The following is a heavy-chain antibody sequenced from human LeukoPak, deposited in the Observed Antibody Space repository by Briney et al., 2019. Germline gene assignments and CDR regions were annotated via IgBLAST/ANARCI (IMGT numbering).Heavy chain of an antibody. Sequence: GGSLRLSCAASGFTFSSYAMSWVRQAPGKGLEWVSVISASGATTDYADSVKGRFTISRDNSKNTLYLQMNSLRAEDTVVYYCTKGSYYDNSGRAYFDYWGQGTLVTVSS. CDR1: GFTFSSYA. J-gene: IGHJ4*02. CDR2: ISASGATT. CDR3: TKGSYYDNSGRAYFDY. D-gene: IGHD3-22*01. V-gene: IGHV3-23*01.